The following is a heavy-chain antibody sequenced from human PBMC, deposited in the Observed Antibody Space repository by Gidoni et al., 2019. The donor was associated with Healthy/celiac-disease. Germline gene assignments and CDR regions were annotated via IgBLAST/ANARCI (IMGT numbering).Heavy chain of an antibody. Sequence: VQLLESGGGLVQPGVSLRLSCAASGFTFSSYAMSWVRQAPGKGLAWVSAISGSGGRTYYADSVKGRFTISRDNSKNTLYLQMNSLRAEDTAVYYCAKGGGYADLDFDYWGQGTLVTVSS. CDR1: GFTFSSYA. J-gene: IGHJ4*02. V-gene: IGHV3-23*01. CDR3: AKGGGYADLDFDY. D-gene: IGHD5-12*01. CDR2: ISGSGGRT.